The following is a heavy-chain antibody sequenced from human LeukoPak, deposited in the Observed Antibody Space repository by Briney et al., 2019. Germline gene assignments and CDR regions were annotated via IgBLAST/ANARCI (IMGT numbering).Heavy chain of an antibody. V-gene: IGHV1-69*13. J-gene: IGHJ1*01. Sequence: SVKVSCKASGGTFSSYAIRWVRQAPGQGLEWMGGIIPIFGTANYAQKFQGRVTITADESTSTAYMELSSLRSEDTAVYYCAREGYCSSTSCYTLEHWGQGTLVTVSS. CDR2: IIPIFGTA. D-gene: IGHD2-2*02. CDR1: GGTFSSYA. CDR3: AREGYCSSTSCYTLEH.